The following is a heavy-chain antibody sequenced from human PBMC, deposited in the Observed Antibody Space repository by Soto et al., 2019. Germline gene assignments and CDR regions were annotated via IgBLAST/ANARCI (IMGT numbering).Heavy chain of an antibody. CDR2: ISSSSSYI. CDR3: ARDSSGWYYYYYYMDV. Sequence: EVQLVESGGGLVKPGGSLRLSCAASGFTFSSYSMNWVRQAPGKGLEWVSSISSSSSYIYYADSVKGRFTISRDNAKNSLYLQMNSLRAEDTAVYYCARDSSGWYYYYYYMDVWGKWTTVTVSS. D-gene: IGHD6-19*01. V-gene: IGHV3-21*01. CDR1: GFTFSSYS. J-gene: IGHJ6*03.